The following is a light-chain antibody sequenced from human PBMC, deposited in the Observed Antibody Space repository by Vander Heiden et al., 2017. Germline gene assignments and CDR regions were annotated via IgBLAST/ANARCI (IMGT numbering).Light chain of an antibody. CDR3: AAWDDSLSGPV. CDR1: TSNIGSHY. CDR2: SND. V-gene: IGLV1-47*02. J-gene: IGLJ3*02. Sequence: QSVLTPPPSASGTPGQRVTIPCSGRTSNIGSHYVYWYQQLPGSAPKLLIYSNDQRPSGVPDRFSGSKSGTSASLAISGLRSEDEADYYCAAWDDSLSGPVFGGGTKLTVL.